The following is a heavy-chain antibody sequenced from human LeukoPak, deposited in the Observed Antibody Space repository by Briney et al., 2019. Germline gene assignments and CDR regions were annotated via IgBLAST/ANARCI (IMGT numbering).Heavy chain of an antibody. V-gene: IGHV4-39*07. CDR3: ARGLGRQQLVSPFDY. CDR2: IYHSGTI. CDR1: GGSISSSGYY. D-gene: IGHD6-13*01. J-gene: IGHJ4*02. Sequence: SETLSLTCTVSGGSISSSGYYWGWIRQPPGKGLEWLASIYHSGTIYYNPSLKSRVTISVDTSKNQFSLKLTSVTAADTAVYYCARGLGRQQLVSPFDYWGQGTLVTVSS.